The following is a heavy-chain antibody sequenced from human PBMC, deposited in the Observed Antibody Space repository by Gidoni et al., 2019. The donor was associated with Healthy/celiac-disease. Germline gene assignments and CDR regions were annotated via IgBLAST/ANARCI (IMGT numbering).Heavy chain of an antibody. D-gene: IGHD3-22*01. CDR1: GFTFTSSA. V-gene: IGHV1-58*02. Sequence: QMQLVQSVPEVKKPVTSVKVSFKASGFTFTSSAMQWVRQARGQRLEWIGWIVFGSGNTNYEQKLKERVTITRDMSTSTAYMELSSLRSEDTAVYYCAAADYYYDSSGSSYFDYWGQGTLVTVSS. CDR3: AAADYYYDSSGSSYFDY. CDR2: IVFGSGNT. J-gene: IGHJ4*02.